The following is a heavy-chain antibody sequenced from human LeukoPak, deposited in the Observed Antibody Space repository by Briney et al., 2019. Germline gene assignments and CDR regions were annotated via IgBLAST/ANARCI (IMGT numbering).Heavy chain of an antibody. Sequence: GGSLRLSCAASGFTFSNYAMSWVRQAPGKGLEWVSAIGSSGGPTYYANSVKGRFTISRDNSKNTLYLQMNSLRAEDTAVYYCARDKGANYYDSSGYMRSSGYFDYWGQGTLVTASS. D-gene: IGHD3-22*01. CDR1: GFTFSNYA. CDR2: IGSSGGPT. V-gene: IGHV3-23*01. J-gene: IGHJ4*02. CDR3: ARDKGANYYDSSGYMRSSGYFDY.